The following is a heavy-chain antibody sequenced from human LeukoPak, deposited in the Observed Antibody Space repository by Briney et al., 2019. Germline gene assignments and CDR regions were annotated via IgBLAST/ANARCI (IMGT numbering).Heavy chain of an antibody. J-gene: IGHJ4*02. CDR3: VSFYETY. Sequence: PGGSLRLSCAASGFTFDDYAMHWVRQAPGRGLEWVSGISWNSVNIGYADSVKGRFTISKDNAKNTVYLQMNSLRAEDTAVYYCVSFYETYWGRGTLVTVSS. CDR2: ISWNSVNI. D-gene: IGHD2/OR15-2a*01. V-gene: IGHV3-9*01. CDR1: GFTFDDYA.